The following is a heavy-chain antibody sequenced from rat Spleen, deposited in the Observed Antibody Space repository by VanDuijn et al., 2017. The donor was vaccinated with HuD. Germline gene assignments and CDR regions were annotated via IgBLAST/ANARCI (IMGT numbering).Heavy chain of an antibody. CDR2: INTAGGNT. V-gene: IGHV5-25*01. Sequence: EVQLVESGGGLVQPGRSMKLSCAASGFTFSSYYMAWVRQAPTKGLEWVASINTAGGNTYYRDSVKGRFTISRDNAKSTLYLQLDSLRSEDTATYYCATDTFYDGTYYPGGFDYWGQGVMVTVSS. CDR1: GFTFSSYY. D-gene: IGHD1-12*02. CDR3: ATDTFYDGTYYPGGFDY. J-gene: IGHJ2*01.